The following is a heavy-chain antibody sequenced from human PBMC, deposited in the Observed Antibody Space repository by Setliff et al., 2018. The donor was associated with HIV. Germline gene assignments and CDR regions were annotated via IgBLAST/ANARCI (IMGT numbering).Heavy chain of an antibody. D-gene: IGHD1-1*01. V-gene: IGHV4-31*03. Sequence: SETLSLTCTVSGGSISSGGYYWSWIRHHPGKGLEWIGYIHYSGNTYYNPSLKSRLTISVDTSKNQFSLQLNSVTPEDTAVYYCVRENDLLDAFDIWGQGTMVTVSS. CDR2: IHYSGNT. CDR3: VRENDLLDAFDI. CDR1: GGSISSGGYY. J-gene: IGHJ3*02.